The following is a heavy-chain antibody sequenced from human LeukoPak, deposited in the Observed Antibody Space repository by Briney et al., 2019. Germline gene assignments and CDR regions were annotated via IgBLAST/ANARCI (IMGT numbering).Heavy chain of an antibody. D-gene: IGHD3-3*01. CDR3: ARGDGRSGHYEYYFDY. CDR1: GGSISSYY. V-gene: IGHV4-59*08. CDR2: IYYSGST. Sequence: SETLSLTCTVSGGSISSYYWSWIRQPPGKGLEWIGYIYYSGSTNYNPSLKSRVTISVDTSKNQFSLKLSSVTAADTAVYYCARGDGRSGHYEYYFDYWGQGSLVTVSS. J-gene: IGHJ4*02.